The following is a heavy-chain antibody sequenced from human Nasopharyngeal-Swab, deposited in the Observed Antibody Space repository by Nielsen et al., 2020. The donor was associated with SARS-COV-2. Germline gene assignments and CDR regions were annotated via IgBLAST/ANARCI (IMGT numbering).Heavy chain of an antibody. D-gene: IGHD2-15*01. CDR2: TRRNDFGGTT. CDR1: GFTFGDHG. V-gene: IGHV3-49*04. J-gene: IGHJ4*02. Sequence: GESLKISCAASGFTFGDHGMSRVRQAPGKGLEWLGFTRRNDFGGTTEYAASVKGRVTISRDDSKSIAYLEINSLKTEDTAVYYCTRESCSGGNCYWGDYFDYWGQGTLVTVSS. CDR3: TRESCSGGNCYWGDYFDY.